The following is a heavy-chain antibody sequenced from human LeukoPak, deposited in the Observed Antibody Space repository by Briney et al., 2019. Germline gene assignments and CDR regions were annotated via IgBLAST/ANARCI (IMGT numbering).Heavy chain of an antibody. V-gene: IGHV3-30*04. J-gene: IGHJ4*02. D-gene: IGHD2-15*01. CDR1: GFTFSSYA. CDR3: ARRAEEGGGNGTYYFDY. Sequence: GGSLRLSCAASGFTFSSYAMHWVRQAPGKGLEWVAVISYDGSNKYYADSVKGRFTISRDNSKNTLYLQMNSLRAEDTAVYYCARRAEEGGGNGTYYFDYWGQGTLVTVSS. CDR2: ISYDGSNK.